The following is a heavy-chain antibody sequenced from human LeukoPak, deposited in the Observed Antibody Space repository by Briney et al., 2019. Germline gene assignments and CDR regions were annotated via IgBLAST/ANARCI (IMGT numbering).Heavy chain of an antibody. V-gene: IGHV4-39*01. J-gene: IGHJ3*02. CDR1: GGSISSGSYY. CDR3: ARRSGTYHAFDI. CDR2: FYYTGST. D-gene: IGHD1-26*01. Sequence: SQTLSLTCTVSGGSISSGSYYWSWIRQPPGKGLEWIESFYYTGSTFYSPSLKSRVTISVDTSKNQFSLKLSSVTAADTAVYYCARRSGTYHAFDIWGQGTMVTVSS.